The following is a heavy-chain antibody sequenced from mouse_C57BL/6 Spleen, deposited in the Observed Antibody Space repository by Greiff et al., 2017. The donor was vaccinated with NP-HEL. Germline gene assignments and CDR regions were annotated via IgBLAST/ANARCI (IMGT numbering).Heavy chain of an antibody. J-gene: IGHJ1*03. Sequence: EVKVEESGGGLVKPGGSLKLSCAASGFTFSDYGMHWVRQAPEKGLEWVAYISSGSSTIYYADTVKGRFTISRDNAKNTLFLQMTSMRSEDTAMYYCARHGSSPYWYFDVWGTGTTVTVSS. CDR3: ARHGSSPYWYFDV. CDR2: ISSGSSTI. D-gene: IGHD1-1*01. CDR1: GFTFSDYG. V-gene: IGHV5-17*01.